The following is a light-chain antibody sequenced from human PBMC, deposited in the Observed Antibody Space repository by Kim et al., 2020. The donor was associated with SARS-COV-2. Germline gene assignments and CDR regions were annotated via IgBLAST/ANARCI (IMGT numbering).Light chain of an antibody. J-gene: IGLJ3*02. V-gene: IGLV3-21*04. CDR1: NVRSKS. CDR3: QVWDSSSDHPV. Sequence: PVKTTRISCGGNNVRSKSVHWYQQKPGQAPVLVIYYDSDRTSGIPERFSGSDSGNTATLTISRVEAGDEADYYCQVWDSSSDHPVFGGGTQLTVL. CDR2: YDS.